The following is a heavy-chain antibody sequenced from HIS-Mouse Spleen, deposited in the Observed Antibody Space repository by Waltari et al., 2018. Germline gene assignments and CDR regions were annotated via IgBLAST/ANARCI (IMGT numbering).Heavy chain of an antibody. D-gene: IGHD2-8*01. CDR3: AKGGLMVYAIGDY. CDR1: GFRFGSYG. CDR2: IWYDGSNK. Sequence: QVQLVESGGGVVQPGRSLRLSCAASGFRFGSYGMHWVRQAPGKGLEWVAVIWYDGSNKYYADSVKGRFTISRDNSKNTLYLQMNSLRAEDTAVYYCAKGGLMVYAIGDYWGQGTLVTVSS. V-gene: IGHV3-33*06. J-gene: IGHJ4*02.